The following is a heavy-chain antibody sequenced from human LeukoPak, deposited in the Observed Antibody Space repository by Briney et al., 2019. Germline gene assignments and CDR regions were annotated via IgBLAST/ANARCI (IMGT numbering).Heavy chain of an antibody. CDR2: IWYDGSNK. Sequence: PGRSLRLSCAASGFTFSSYGMHWVRQAPGKGLEWVAVIWYDGSNKYYADSVKGRFTISRDNSKNTLYLQMNSLRAEDTAVYYCAGPGDDSSGYIRPPFDYWGQGTLVTVSS. CDR1: GFTFSSYG. CDR3: AGPGDDSSGYIRPPFDY. V-gene: IGHV3-33*01. D-gene: IGHD3-22*01. J-gene: IGHJ4*02.